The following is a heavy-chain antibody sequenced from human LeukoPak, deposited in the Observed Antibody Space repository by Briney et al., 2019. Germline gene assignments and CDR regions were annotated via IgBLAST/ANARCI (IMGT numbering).Heavy chain of an antibody. D-gene: IGHD3-3*01. CDR1: GGTFSSYA. Sequence: SVKVSCKASGGTFSSYAISWVRQAPGQGLEWMGGIIPIFGTANYAQKFQGRVTITADESTSTAYMELSSLRSEDTAVYYCARAPNYDFWSGYLDYWGQGTLVTVSS. V-gene: IGHV1-69*13. CDR2: IIPIFGTA. J-gene: IGHJ4*02. CDR3: ARAPNYDFWSGYLDY.